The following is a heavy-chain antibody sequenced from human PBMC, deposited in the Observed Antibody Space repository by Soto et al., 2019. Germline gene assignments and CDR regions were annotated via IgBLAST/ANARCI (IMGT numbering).Heavy chain of an antibody. V-gene: IGHV4-34*01. CDR1: GASFSGYY. CDR3: ASLNYGLGNWFDP. CDR2: INHSGST. D-gene: IGHD4-17*01. J-gene: IGHJ5*02. Sequence: EALAVTCYVHGASFSGYYWSWIRQPPGKGLEWIGEINHSGSTNYNPSLKSRVTISVDTSKNQFSLKLSSVTAADTAVYYCASLNYGLGNWFDPWGQGTLVTVSS.